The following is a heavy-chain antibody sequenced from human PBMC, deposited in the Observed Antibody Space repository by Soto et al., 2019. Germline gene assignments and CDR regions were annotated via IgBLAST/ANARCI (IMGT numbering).Heavy chain of an antibody. CDR3: ARGGHSSSWYRLEAYFFDY. CDR2: MWYDGTNK. J-gene: IGHJ4*02. D-gene: IGHD6-13*01. CDR1: GFTFKSYG. Sequence: QVQLVESGGGVVQPGRSLRLSCEASGFTFKSYGMHWVRQAPGKGLEWVAVMWYDGTNKKYAVSVKGRFNIYRDNSKNTLYLQMDSLRAEDTGIYYCARGGHSSSWYRLEAYFFDYWGQGSLVTVSS. V-gene: IGHV3-33*01.